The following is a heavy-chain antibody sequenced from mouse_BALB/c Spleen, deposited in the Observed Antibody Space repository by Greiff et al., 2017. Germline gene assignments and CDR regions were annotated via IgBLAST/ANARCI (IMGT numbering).Heavy chain of an antibody. CDR3: AREGDIYYDEPYYYAMDY. CDR2: IYPGSGST. V-gene: IGHV1-55*01. CDR1: GFTFTSYW. J-gene: IGHJ4*01. Sequence: QVQLKQPGAELVKPGTSLKLSCKASGFTFTSYWINWVKLSPGQGLEWIGDIYPGSGSTNYNEKFKSKATLTVDTSSSTAYMQLSSLASEDTALYYGAREGDIYYDEPYYYAMDYWGQGTSVTVSS. D-gene: IGHD1-1*01.